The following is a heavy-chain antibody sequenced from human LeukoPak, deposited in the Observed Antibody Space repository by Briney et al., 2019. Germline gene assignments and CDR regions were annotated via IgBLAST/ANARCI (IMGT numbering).Heavy chain of an antibody. D-gene: IGHD4-17*01. V-gene: IGHV3-23*01. J-gene: IGHJ4*02. Sequence: GRSLRLSCAASGFTFSSYAMSRVRQAPGKGLEWVSAISGSGGSTYYADSVKGRFTISRDNSKNTLYLQMNSLRAEDTAVYYCAKETLAVTSYFDYWGQGTLVTVSP. CDR1: GFTFSSYA. CDR2: ISGSGGST. CDR3: AKETLAVTSYFDY.